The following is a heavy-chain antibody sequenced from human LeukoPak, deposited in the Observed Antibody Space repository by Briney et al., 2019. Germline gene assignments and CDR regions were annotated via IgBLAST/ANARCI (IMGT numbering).Heavy chain of an antibody. V-gene: IGHV1-18*01. Sequence: ASVKVSCKASGYTFTSYGISWVRQAPGQGLEWMGWISAYNGNTNYAQKLQGRVTMTTDTSTSTAYMELRSLRSDDTAVYYCARGAVPYYDSSGYVTWGQGTPVTVSS. CDR2: ISAYNGNT. CDR1: GYTFTSYG. D-gene: IGHD3-22*01. J-gene: IGHJ5*02. CDR3: ARGAVPYYDSSGYVT.